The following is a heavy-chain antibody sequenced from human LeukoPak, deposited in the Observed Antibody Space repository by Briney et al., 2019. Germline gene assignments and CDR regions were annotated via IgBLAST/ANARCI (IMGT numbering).Heavy chain of an antibody. CDR1: GFIFSNYV. Sequence: GRSLRLSCEASGFIFSNYVMHWVRQAPGKGLEWEAVIWYDGSNTYYADSVKGRFTISRDNSKNTLYLQMNSLRVEDTAVYYCARVPYGSGWYYFDYWGQGTLVTVSS. CDR2: IWYDGSNT. D-gene: IGHD6-19*01. V-gene: IGHV3-33*01. CDR3: ARVPYGSGWYYFDY. J-gene: IGHJ4*02.